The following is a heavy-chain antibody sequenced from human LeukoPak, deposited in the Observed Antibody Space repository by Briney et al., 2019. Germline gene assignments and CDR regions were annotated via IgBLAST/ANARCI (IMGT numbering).Heavy chain of an antibody. CDR2: ISGSGGST. V-gene: IGHV3-23*01. J-gene: IGHJ3*02. CDR3: AKDFRVVPPARNSGAFDI. Sequence: PGGSLRLSCAASGFTFSSYGMSWVRQAPGKGLEWVSAISGSGGSTYYADSVKGRFTISRDNSKNTLYLQMNSLRAEDTAVYYCAKDFRVVPPARNSGAFDIWGQGTMVTVSS. D-gene: IGHD2-2*01. CDR1: GFTFSSYG.